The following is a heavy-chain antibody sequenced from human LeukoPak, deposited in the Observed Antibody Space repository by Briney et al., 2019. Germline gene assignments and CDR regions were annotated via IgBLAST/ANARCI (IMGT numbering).Heavy chain of an antibody. V-gene: IGHV4-4*07. CDR2: IYTSGST. Sequence: SETLSLTCTVSGGSISSYYWSWIRQPAGKGLEWIGGIYTSGSTNYNPSLKSRVTMSVDTSKNQFSLKLSSVTAADTALYYCARDKLQWEPFDYWGQGTLVTVSS. CDR3: ARDKLQWEPFDY. CDR1: GGSISSYY. D-gene: IGHD1-26*01. J-gene: IGHJ4*02.